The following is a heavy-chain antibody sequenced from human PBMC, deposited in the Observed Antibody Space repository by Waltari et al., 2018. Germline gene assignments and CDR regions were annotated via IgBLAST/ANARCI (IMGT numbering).Heavy chain of an antibody. CDR1: GYSFTGSY. CDR3: ARAVVVVVANALGY. CDR2: INPNSGGT. V-gene: IGHV1-2*02. J-gene: IGHJ4*02. D-gene: IGHD2-15*01. Sequence: QVQLVQSGAEVTKPGASVKVSCTASGYSFTGSYMHCVRQAPGQGLEWMGWINPNSGGTNYAQKFQGRVTMTRDTSISTAYMELSRLRSDDTAVYYCARAVVVVVANALGYWGQGTLVTVSS.